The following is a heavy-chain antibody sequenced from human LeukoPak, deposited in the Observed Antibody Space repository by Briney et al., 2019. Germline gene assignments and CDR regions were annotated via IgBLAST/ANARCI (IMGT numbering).Heavy chain of an antibody. V-gene: IGHV7-4-1*02. CDR1: GYTFTSYG. Sequence: ASVKVSCKASGYTFTSYGISWVRQAPGQGLEWMGWINTNTGNPTYAQGFTGRFVFSLDTSVSTAYLQISSLKAEDTAVYYCARGIPGYSSSWYWRYYYYMDVWGKGTTVTVSS. CDR2: INTNTGNP. J-gene: IGHJ6*03. D-gene: IGHD6-13*01. CDR3: ARGIPGYSSSWYWRYYYYMDV.